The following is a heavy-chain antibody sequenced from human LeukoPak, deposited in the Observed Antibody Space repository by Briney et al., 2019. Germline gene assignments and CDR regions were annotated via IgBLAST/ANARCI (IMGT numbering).Heavy chain of an antibody. CDR3: ARTPSGFDP. CDR2: INHSGST. Sequence: SETLSLTCAVYGVSFSGYYWSWLRQPPGKGLEWIGEINHSGSTNYNPSLKSRFTISVDTSKNQFSLKLSSVTAADTAVYYCARTPSGFDPWGQGTLVTVSS. V-gene: IGHV4-34*01. D-gene: IGHD3-10*01. CDR1: GVSFSGYY. J-gene: IGHJ5*02.